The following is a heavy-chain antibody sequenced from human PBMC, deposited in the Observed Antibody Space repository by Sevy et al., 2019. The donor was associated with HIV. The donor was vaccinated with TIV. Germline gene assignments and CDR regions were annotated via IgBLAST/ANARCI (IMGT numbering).Heavy chain of an antibody. CDR3: ARMTTVTTWASYYYYGMDV. CDR2: IIPIFGTA. CDR1: GGTFSSYA. V-gene: IGHV1-69*13. Sequence: ASVKVSCKASGGTFSSYAISWVRQAPGQGLEWMGGIIPIFGTANYAQKFQGRVTITADESTITAYMELSSLRSEDTAVYYCARMTTVTTWASYYYYGMDVWGQGTTVTVSS. D-gene: IGHD4-17*01. J-gene: IGHJ6*02.